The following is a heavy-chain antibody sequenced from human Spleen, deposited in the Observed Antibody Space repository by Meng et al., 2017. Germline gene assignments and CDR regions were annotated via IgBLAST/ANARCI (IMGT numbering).Heavy chain of an antibody. Sequence: EVKWVDAGGGLAQPGGSLRLSCAASGFNFSSYAMSWVRQAPGKGLEWVSAISGSGGSTYYADSVKGRFTISRDNSKNTLYLQMNSLRAEDTAVYYCAKDPGDNWFDPWGQGTLVTISS. D-gene: IGHD3-10*01. CDR3: AKDPGDNWFDP. J-gene: IGHJ5*02. V-gene: IGHV3-23*04. CDR1: GFNFSSYA. CDR2: ISGSGGST.